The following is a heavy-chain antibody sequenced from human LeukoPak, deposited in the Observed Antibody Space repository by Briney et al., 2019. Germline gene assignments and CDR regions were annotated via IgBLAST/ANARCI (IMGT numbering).Heavy chain of an antibody. D-gene: IGHD3-22*01. CDR2: VSRKGDST. V-gene: IGHV3-64*02. CDR1: GFTFSTYA. Sequence: PGGSLRLSCAASGFTFSTYAMHWVRQAPGKGLEYVSGVSRKGDSTYYADSVKGRFTISRDNSKNTLYLQMGGLRAEDMAVYYCAKEIDYYDSSGSNDYWGQGTLVTVSS. J-gene: IGHJ4*02. CDR3: AKEIDYYDSSGSNDY.